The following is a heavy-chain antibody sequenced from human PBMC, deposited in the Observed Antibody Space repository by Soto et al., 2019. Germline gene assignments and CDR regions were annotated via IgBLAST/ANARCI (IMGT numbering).Heavy chain of an antibody. CDR1: GFSFSVYW. Sequence: EVRLVESGGDLVQPGGSLRLSCAASGFSFSVYWMYWVRQPPGKGPVWVSKINGDGGGTTYADSVKGRFTISRDNAKNTLYLQLNSLRGDDTAVYYCARDRGRPDSFDIWGQGTMVIVSS. CDR3: ARDRGRPDSFDI. J-gene: IGHJ3*02. CDR2: INGDGGGT. V-gene: IGHV3-74*01. D-gene: IGHD3-10*01.